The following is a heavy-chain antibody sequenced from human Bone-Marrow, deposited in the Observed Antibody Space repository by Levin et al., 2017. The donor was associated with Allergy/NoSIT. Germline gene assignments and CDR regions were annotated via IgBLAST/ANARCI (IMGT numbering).Heavy chain of an antibody. D-gene: IGHD2-2*01. Sequence: GESLKISCAASGFTFSSYAMHWVRQAPGKGLEWVAVISYDGSNKYYADSVKGRFTISRDNSKNTLYLQMNSLRAEDTAVYYCAREDSLGYCSSTSCYSANYFDYWGQGTLVTVSS. CDR3: AREDSLGYCSSTSCYSANYFDY. J-gene: IGHJ4*02. V-gene: IGHV3-30-3*01. CDR1: GFTFSSYA. CDR2: ISYDGSNK.